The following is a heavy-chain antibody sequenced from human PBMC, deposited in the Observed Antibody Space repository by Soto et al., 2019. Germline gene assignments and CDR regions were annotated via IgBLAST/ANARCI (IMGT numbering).Heavy chain of an antibody. D-gene: IGHD3-22*01. J-gene: IGHJ4*02. CDR3: ARNYYDSSRYHFDY. V-gene: IGHV2-26*01. Sequence: SYSTSLKSRLTISKDTSKSQVVLTMTNMDPVDTATYYCARNYYDSSRYHFDYWGQGTLVTVSS.